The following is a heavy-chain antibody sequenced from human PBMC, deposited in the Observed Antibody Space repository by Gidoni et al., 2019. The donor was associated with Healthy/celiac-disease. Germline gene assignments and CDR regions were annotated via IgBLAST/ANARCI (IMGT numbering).Heavy chain of an antibody. Sequence: EVQLFESGGGLVQPGGSLRLSCAASGFPFSSYAMSWVRQAPGQGLEWVSAISGSGGSTYYADSVKGRFTISRDNSKNTLYLQMNSLRAEDTAVYYCAKYYRMVRGFDYWGQGTLVTVSS. V-gene: IGHV3-23*01. J-gene: IGHJ4*02. CDR3: AKYYRMVRGFDY. CDR1: GFPFSSYA. CDR2: ISGSGGST. D-gene: IGHD3-10*01.